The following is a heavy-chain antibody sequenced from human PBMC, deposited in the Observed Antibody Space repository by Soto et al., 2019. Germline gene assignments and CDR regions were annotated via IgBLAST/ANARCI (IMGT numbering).Heavy chain of an antibody. CDR3: ARGRDGDY. Sequence: QVHLVQSGAEVKKPGASVKVSCKGSGYTFTTYGITWVRQAPGQGLEWMGWISAHNGNTNYAQKLQGRVTVTRDTSTSTSYIELRSLRSDDTAVYYCARGRDGDYWGQGALVTVSS. CDR2: ISAHNGNT. D-gene: IGHD6-6*01. J-gene: IGHJ4*02. V-gene: IGHV1-18*01. CDR1: GYTFTTYG.